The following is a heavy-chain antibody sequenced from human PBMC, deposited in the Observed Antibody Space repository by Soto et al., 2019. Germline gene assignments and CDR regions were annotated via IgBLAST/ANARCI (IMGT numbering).Heavy chain of an antibody. CDR1: GGSFSGYY. V-gene: IGHV4-34*01. CDR2: TNHYGIT. Sequence: QVQQHQWGAGLLKPSETLTLTCTVSGGSFSGYYWSWIRQPPGKGLEWIGETNHYGITNYRPSLKRRVTISLDTSKNQLSLKVTSVTAVDTGVYYCARVRAVDTAMADYWGQGTLVTVSS. D-gene: IGHD5-18*01. CDR3: ARVRAVDTAMADY. J-gene: IGHJ4*02.